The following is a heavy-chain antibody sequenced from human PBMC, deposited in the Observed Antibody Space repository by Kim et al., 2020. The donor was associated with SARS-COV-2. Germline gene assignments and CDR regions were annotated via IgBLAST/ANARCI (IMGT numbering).Heavy chain of an antibody. Sequence: GGSLRLSCVGSGFTFSGHWMRWVRQAPGKGLEWMASVNEEGSRTDYVDSMKGRLTISRDNSKNSLYLQIDSVRVEDTAVYYCERWSQGALDAFDIWGQGTMLTVS. CDR2: VNEEGSRT. V-gene: IGHV3-7*01. D-gene: IGHD1-26*01. CDR3: ERWSQGALDAFDI. J-gene: IGHJ3*02. CDR1: GFTFSGHW.